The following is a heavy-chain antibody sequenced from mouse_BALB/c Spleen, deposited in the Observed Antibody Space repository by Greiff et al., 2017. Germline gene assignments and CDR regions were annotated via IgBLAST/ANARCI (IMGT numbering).Heavy chain of an antibody. D-gene: IGHD1-2*01. J-gene: IGHJ4*01. CDR2: ISYSGST. CDR1: GYSITSDYA. V-gene: IGHV3-2*02. Sequence: EVKLVESGPGLVKPSQSLSLTCTVTGYSITSDYAWNWIRQFPGNKLEWMGYISYSGSTSYNPSLKSRISITRDTSKNQFFLQLNSVTTEDTATYYCAGIHYYGYNWGQGTSVTVSS. CDR3: AGIHYYGYN.